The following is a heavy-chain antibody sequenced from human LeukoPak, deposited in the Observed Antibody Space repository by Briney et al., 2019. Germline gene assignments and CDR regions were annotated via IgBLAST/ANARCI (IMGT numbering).Heavy chain of an antibody. J-gene: IGHJ4*02. V-gene: IGHV3-21*01. CDR2: ISRTSEYI. CDR3: AGGGDFDY. CDR1: GFSFSIYF. D-gene: IGHD3-16*01. Sequence: PGGSLRLSCAASGFSFSIYFMTWVRQAPGKGLEWVSSISRTSEYIHYAGSVRGRFAISRDNAKNSVYLQMNSLRAEDTAVYFCAGGGDFDYWGQGILVTVSA.